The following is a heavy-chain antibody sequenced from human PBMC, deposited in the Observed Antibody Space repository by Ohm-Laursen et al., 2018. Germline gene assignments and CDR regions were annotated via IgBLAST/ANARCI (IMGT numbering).Heavy chain of an antibody. V-gene: IGHV1-18*01. J-gene: IGHJ4*02. Sequence: EASVKVSCKASGYTFTSYGISWVRQAPGQGLEWMGWISAYNGNTNYAQKFQGRVTMATDTSTSTVYMELSSLRSEDTAVYYCARDLGLVGTNWGYYFNYWGQGTLITVSS. CDR2: ISAYNGNT. CDR3: ARDLGLVGTNWGYYFNY. CDR1: GYTFTSYG. D-gene: IGHD7-27*01.